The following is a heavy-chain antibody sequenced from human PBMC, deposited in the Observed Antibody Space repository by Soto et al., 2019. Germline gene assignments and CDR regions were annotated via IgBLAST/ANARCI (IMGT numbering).Heavy chain of an antibody. CDR2: IKSKTDGGIT. CDR1: GFIFRNAW. J-gene: IGHJ6*02. CDR3: TTGVAGFYYYYAMDV. D-gene: IGHD6-19*01. V-gene: IGHV3-15*01. Sequence: GGSLRLSCAASGFIFRNAWMSWVRQAPGKGLEWVGRIKSKTDGGITDYAAPVQGRFTISRDDSKTTLYLQMNSLKAEDTAVYYCTTGVAGFYYYYAMDVWGQGTTVTVSS.